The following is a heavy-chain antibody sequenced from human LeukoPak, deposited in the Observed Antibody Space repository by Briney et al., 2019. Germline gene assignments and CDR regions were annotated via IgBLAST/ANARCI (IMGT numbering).Heavy chain of an antibody. CDR1: GFTFSTYD. CDR2: IRYDGRNR. D-gene: IGHD1-26*01. CDR3: ANGILGGFDY. V-gene: IGHV3-30*02. J-gene: IGHJ4*02. Sequence: GGSLRLSCAVSGFTFSTYDMHWVRQAPGKGLEWVAFIRYDGRNRYYADSVKGRCTISRDNSKNTLHLQLNSLRAEDTAVYYCANGILGGFDYWGQGTLVTVSS.